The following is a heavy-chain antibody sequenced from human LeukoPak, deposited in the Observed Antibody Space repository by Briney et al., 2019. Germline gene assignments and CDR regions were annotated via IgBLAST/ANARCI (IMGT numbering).Heavy chain of an antibody. V-gene: IGHV1-2*02. CDR2: INPNSGGT. J-gene: IGHJ5*02. CDR1: GYSFTDYY. Sequence: GASVKVSCKSPGYSFTDYYMHWVRQAPGQGLECMGWINPNSGGTSSAQKFQGRVTMTRDTSITTVYMEVSWLTSDDTAIYYCARADRLHGGPYLIGPWGQGTLVTVSS. CDR3: ARADRLHGGPYLIGP. D-gene: IGHD2-21*01.